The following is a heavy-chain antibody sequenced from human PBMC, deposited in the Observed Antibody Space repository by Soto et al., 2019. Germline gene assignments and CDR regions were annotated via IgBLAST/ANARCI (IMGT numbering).Heavy chain of an antibody. CDR1: GYTFTNYD. D-gene: IGHD3-10*01. CDR3: ASSPFGAGVWFDP. V-gene: IGHV1-8*01. CDR2: MNPHNART. Sequence: QVHLVQSGAEVRKPGASVKVSCRTSGYTFTNYDINWVRQVTGQGLEWMGWMNPHNARTGYAQKFQGRVTMTRDISIKTACMELSRLTSGDTAVYYCASSPFGAGVWFDPWGQGTLVTVSS. J-gene: IGHJ5*02.